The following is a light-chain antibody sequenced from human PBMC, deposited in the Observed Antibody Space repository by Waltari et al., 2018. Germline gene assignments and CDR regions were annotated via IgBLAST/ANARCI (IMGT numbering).Light chain of an antibody. J-gene: IGLJ2*01. CDR1: SLRSYY. V-gene: IGLV3-19*01. CDR3: NSRDSSGNPVV. Sequence: SSALTQDPAVSVALGQTVSITCQGDSLRSYYASWYQQKPGQAPVLVIYGKNNRPSGIPDRFSGSSSGNTASLTITGAQAEDEADYYCNSRDSSGNPVVFGGGTKLTVL. CDR2: GKN.